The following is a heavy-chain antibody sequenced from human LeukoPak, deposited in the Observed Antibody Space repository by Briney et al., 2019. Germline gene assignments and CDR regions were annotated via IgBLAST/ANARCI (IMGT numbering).Heavy chain of an antibody. CDR2: IYTSGST. J-gene: IGHJ4*02. D-gene: IGHD3-22*01. CDR3: ARPAYYYDSSGYYN. Sequence: KPSETLSLTCTVSGGSISSGSYYWSWIRQPAGKGLEWIGRIYTSGSTNYNPSLKSRVTISVDTSKNQFSLKLSSVTAADTAVYYCARPAYYYDSSGYYNWGQGTLVTVSS. V-gene: IGHV4-61*02. CDR1: GGSISSGSYY.